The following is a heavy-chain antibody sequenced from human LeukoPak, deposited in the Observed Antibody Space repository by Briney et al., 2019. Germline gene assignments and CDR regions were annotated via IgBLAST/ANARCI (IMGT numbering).Heavy chain of an antibody. V-gene: IGHV4-34*01. CDR3: ARLPPPNGSGLMDV. CDR2: INHSGST. D-gene: IGHD3-10*01. Sequence: SETLSLTCAVYGGSFSAYYWSWIRQPPGKGLEWIGEINHSGSTNYNPSLKSRVTISVDTSKNQFSLKLSSVTAADTALYYCARLPPPNGSGLMDVWGKGTTVTVSS. CDR1: GGSFSAYY. J-gene: IGHJ6*03.